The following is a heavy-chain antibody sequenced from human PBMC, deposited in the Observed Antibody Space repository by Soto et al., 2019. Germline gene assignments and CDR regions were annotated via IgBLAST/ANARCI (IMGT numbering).Heavy chain of an antibody. V-gene: IGHV3-23*01. J-gene: IGHJ5*02. D-gene: IGHD2-21*02. CDR1: GFTFSSYA. CDR3: AKVSGEYCGGDCYGGWFDP. CDR2: ISGSGGST. Sequence: EVQLLESGGGLVQPGGSLRLSCAASGFTFSSYAMSWVRQAPGKGLEWVSAISGSGGSTYYADSVKGRFTISRDNSKNTLYLQMNSLRAEDTAVYYYAKVSGEYCGGDCYGGWFDPWGQGTLVTVSS.